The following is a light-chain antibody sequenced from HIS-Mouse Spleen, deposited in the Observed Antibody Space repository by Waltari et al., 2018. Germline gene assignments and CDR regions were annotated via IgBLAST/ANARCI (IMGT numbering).Light chain of an antibody. V-gene: IGLV2-23*01. CDR1: SSDVGSYNL. CDR3: CSYAGSSTYWV. CDR2: EGS. Sequence: QSALTQPASVSGSPGQSITISSTGTSSDVGSYNLVSWYQQHPGKAPKLMIYEGSKRPSGVSNRVSGSKSGNTASLTISGLQAEDEADYYCCSYAGSSTYWVFGGGTKLTVL. J-gene: IGLJ3*02.